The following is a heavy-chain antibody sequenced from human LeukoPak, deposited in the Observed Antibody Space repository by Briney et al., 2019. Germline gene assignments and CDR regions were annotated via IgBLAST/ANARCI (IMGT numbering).Heavy chain of an antibody. D-gene: IGHD2-2*02. V-gene: IGHV3-23*01. CDR3: AKGAHAYCSSTSCHRHGMDV. Sequence: GGSLRLSCAASGFTFSSYAMSWVRQAPGKGLEWVSAISGSGGSTYYADSVKGRFTISRDNSKNTLYLQMNSLRAEDTAVYYCAKGAHAYCSSTSCHRHGMDVWGQGTTVTVSS. J-gene: IGHJ6*02. CDR1: GFTFSSYA. CDR2: ISGSGGST.